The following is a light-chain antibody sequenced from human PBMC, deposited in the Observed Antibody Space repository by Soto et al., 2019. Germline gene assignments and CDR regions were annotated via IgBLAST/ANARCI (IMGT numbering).Light chain of an antibody. CDR3: EYYDISPHL. J-gene: IGKJ3*01. Sequence: ERVMTQSPATLSVSPGERATLSCRASESVRTNLAWYQQRPGQSPRLLIYGASTRASGVPARFSGSGSGTEFTLTISSLQSEDFAVYYCEYYDISPHLFGPGT. V-gene: IGKV3-15*01. CDR2: GAS. CDR1: ESVRTN.